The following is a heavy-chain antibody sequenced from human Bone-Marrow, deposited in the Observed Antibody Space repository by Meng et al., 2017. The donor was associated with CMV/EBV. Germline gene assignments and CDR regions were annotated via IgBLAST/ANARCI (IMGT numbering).Heavy chain of an antibody. CDR2: ISSSSSYI. J-gene: IGHJ3*02. V-gene: IGHV3-21*01. CDR1: GFTFSSYS. Sequence: GGSLRLSCAASGFTFSSYSMNWVRQAPGKELEWVSSISSSSSYIYYADSVKGRFTISRDNATNSLYLQMNSLRAEDTAVYYCARDQSFIGGVAFDIWGQGTMVTVSS. CDR3: ARDQSFIGGVAFDI. D-gene: IGHD1-26*01.